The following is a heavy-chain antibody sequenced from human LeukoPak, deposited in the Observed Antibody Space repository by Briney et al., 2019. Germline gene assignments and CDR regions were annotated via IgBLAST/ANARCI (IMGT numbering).Heavy chain of an antibody. CDR1: GFTFTNYW. CDR2: ISSSGSTI. J-gene: IGHJ6*02. CDR3: ARWLRYFDWLFDYYGMDV. D-gene: IGHD3-9*01. V-gene: IGHV3-11*01. Sequence: GGSLRLPCAASGFTFTNYWMAWVRQAPGKGLEWVSYISSSGSTIYYADSVKGRFTISRDNAKNSLYLQMNSLRAEDTAVYYCARWLRYFDWLFDYYGMDVWGQGTTVTVSS.